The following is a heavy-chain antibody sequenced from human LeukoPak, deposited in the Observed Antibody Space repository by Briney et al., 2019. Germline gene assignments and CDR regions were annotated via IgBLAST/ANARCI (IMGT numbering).Heavy chain of an antibody. CDR2: IYYSGST. Sequence: SETLSLTCTVSGGSISSSSYYWGWIRQPPGKGLEWIASIYYSGSTYYNPSLKSRVTISVDTSKNQLSLKLSSLTSADTAVYYCARHEYSGSYYGLSWFDPWGQGTLVTVSS. CDR3: ARHEYSGSYYGLSWFDP. D-gene: IGHD1-26*01. J-gene: IGHJ5*02. V-gene: IGHV4-39*01. CDR1: GGSISSSSYY.